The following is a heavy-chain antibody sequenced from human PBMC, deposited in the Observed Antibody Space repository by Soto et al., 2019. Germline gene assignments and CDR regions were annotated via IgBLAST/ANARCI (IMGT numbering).Heavy chain of an antibody. V-gene: IGHV1-69*02. J-gene: IGHJ4*02. CDR2: IIPILGIA. CDR1: GGTFSSYT. Sequence: QVQLVQSGAEVKKPGSSVKVSCKASGGTFSSYTISWVRQAPGQGLEWMGRIIPILGIANYAQKFQGKVTINADNSTSTAYMGLSGLRSEDTAVYYCAMYYSSSTSSYMDYWGQGTLVTVSS. D-gene: IGHD2-2*02. CDR3: AMYYSSSTSSYMDY.